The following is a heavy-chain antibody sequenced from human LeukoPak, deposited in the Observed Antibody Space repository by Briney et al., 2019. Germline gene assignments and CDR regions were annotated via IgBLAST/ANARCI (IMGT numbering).Heavy chain of an antibody. CDR2: INTNTGNP. D-gene: IGHD3-22*01. Sequence: ASVKVSCKASGYTFTSYGISWVRQAPGRGLEWMGWINTNTGNPTYAQGFTGRFVFSLDTSVSTAYLQISSLKAEDTAVYYCARLMYYYDSSGYYYDLGSFDYWGQGTLVTVSS. J-gene: IGHJ4*02. CDR1: GYTFTSYG. V-gene: IGHV7-4-1*02. CDR3: ARLMYYYDSSGYYYDLGSFDY.